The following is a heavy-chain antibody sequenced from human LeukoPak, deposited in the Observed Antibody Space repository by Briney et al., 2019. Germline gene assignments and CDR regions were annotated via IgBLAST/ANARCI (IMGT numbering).Heavy chain of an antibody. CDR2: ISAYNGNT. V-gene: IGHV1-18*01. CDR3: ARDRAWSWELPQFDY. J-gene: IGHJ4*02. D-gene: IGHD1-26*01. CDR1: GYTFTSYG. Sequence: ASVKVSCKASGYTFTSYGISWVRQAPGQGLEWMGWISAYNGNTNYAQKLQGRVTMTTDTSTSTAYMELRSLRSDDTAVYYCARDRAWSWELPQFDYWGQGTLVTVSS.